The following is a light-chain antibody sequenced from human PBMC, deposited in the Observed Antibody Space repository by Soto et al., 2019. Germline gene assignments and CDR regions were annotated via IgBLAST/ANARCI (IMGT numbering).Light chain of an antibody. CDR1: SSDVGGYNY. V-gene: IGLV2-8*01. CDR3: TSYAGGNNV. Sequence: QSALTQHPSASGSPGQSVTISCTGTSSDVGGYNYASWYQQYPGKVPKLMVYEVNKRPSGVPDRFSGSKSGNTASLTVSGLQAEDEADYYCTSYAGGNNVFGTGTKVTVL. CDR2: EVN. J-gene: IGLJ1*01.